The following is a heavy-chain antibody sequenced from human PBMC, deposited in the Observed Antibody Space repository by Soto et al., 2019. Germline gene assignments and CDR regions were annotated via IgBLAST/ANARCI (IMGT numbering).Heavy chain of an antibody. V-gene: IGHV4-34*01. CDR1: GGSFSGYY. D-gene: IGHD3-16*01. Sequence: SETLSLTCAVYGGSFSGYYWSWIRQPPGKGLEWIGEINHSGSTNYNPSLKSRVTISVDTSKNQFSLKLSSVTAADTAVYYCARAPRLRFGPGTFDYWGQGTLVTVSS. CDR2: INHSGST. CDR3: ARAPRLRFGPGTFDY. J-gene: IGHJ4*02.